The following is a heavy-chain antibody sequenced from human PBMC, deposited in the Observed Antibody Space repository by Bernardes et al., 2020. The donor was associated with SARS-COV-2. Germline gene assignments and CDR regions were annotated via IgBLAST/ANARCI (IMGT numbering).Heavy chain of an antibody. CDR3: ASNYDILTGTDY. CDR1: GFTFSDYY. CDR2: ISSSGRTI. Sequence: GSLRLSCAASGFTFSDYYMSWIRQAPGKGLEWVSYISSSGRTIYYGDSVKGRFTISRDNAKNSLYLQMNSLRAEDTAVYYCASNYDILTGTDYWGQGTLVTVSS. D-gene: IGHD3-9*01. J-gene: IGHJ4*02. V-gene: IGHV3-11*01.